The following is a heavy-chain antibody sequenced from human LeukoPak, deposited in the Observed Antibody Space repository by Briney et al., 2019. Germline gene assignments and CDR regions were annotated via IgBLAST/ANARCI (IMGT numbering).Heavy chain of an antibody. Sequence: PSETLSLTCTVSGGSISSYYWSWIRQPPGKGLEWIGYIYYSGTTYYNPSLKSRLTISVDTSKNQFSLKLSSVTAADTAVYYCEGYYYGSGSYYPLLVDYWGQGTLVTVSS. CDR2: IYYSGTT. V-gene: IGHV4-59*04. D-gene: IGHD3-10*01. J-gene: IGHJ4*02. CDR3: EGYYYGSGSYYPLLVDY. CDR1: GGSISSYY.